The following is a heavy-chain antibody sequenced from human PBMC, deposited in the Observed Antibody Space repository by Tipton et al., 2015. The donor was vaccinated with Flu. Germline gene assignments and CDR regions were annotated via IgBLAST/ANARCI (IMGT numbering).Heavy chain of an antibody. CDR3: ARHTGDSVRGIIDY. V-gene: IGHV4-38-2*01. D-gene: IGHD3-10*02. CDR1: GYSISSGYY. Sequence: TLSLTCVVSGYSISSGYYWGWVRQPPGKGLEWTGTIYHSGSTYYNPPLKSRVTISVDTSKNQFSLKLSSVTAADTAVYYCARHTGDSVRGIIDYWGQGTLVTVSS. J-gene: IGHJ4*02. CDR2: IYHSGST.